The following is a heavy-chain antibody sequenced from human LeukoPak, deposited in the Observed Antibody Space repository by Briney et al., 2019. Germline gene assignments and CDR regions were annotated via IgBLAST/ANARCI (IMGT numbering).Heavy chain of an antibody. CDR3: AKDRYSYGLYYFDY. V-gene: IGHV3-30*02. CDR1: GFTFSSYA. D-gene: IGHD5-18*01. CDR2: IRYDGSNK. Sequence: QTGGSLRLSCAASGFTFSSYAMHWVRQAPGKGLKWVAFIRYDGSNKYYADSVKGRFTISRDNSKNTLYLQMNSLRAEDTAVYYCAKDRYSYGLYYFDYWGQGTLVTVSS. J-gene: IGHJ4*02.